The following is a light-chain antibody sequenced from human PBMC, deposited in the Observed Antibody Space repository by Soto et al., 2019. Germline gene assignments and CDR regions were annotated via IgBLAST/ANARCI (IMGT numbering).Light chain of an antibody. Sequence: DIQMTQSPSTLSASVGDRVTITCRASQSIGSSLAWYQQIPGKAPKLLIYKTSSLQSGVPSRFSGSGSGTEFTRTTSSLQPDDFATYDCHQYSRYWTFGQGTNVDMK. J-gene: IGKJ1*01. CDR3: HQYSRYWT. CDR2: KTS. V-gene: IGKV1-5*03. CDR1: QSIGSS.